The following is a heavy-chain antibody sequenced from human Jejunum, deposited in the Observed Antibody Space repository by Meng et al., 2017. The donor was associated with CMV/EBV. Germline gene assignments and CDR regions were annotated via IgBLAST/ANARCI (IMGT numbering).Heavy chain of an antibody. CDR2: IRSKANSYAT. V-gene: IGHV3-73*01. CDR3: ARQARDGDCCLDY. CDR1: FTVSGSA. Sequence: FTVSGSAIHWVRQASGKGLEWVGRIRSKANSYATVYAATMKGRFTISRDDSENTAYLQMNSLKTEDTAVYYCARQARDGDCCLDYWSQGTLVTVSS. J-gene: IGHJ4*02. D-gene: IGHD2-21*01.